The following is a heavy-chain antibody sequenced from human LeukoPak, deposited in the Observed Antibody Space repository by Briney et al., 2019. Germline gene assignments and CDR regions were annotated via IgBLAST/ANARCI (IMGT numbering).Heavy chain of an antibody. J-gene: IGHJ6*02. V-gene: IGHV6-1*01. D-gene: IGHD2-21*01. CDR1: GDSVSSNSVA. Sequence: SQTLSLTCAISGDSVSSNSVAWNWIRQSPSRGLEWLGRTYYRSKWYNAYAVSVKSRITITPDTSKNQFSLQLNSVTPEDTAVYYCAREHIVVASPWWGMDVWGQGTTVTVSS. CDR3: AREHIVVASPWWGMDV. CDR2: TYYRSKWYN.